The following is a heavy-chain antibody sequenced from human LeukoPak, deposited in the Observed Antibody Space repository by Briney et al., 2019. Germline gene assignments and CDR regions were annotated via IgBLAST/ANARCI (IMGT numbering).Heavy chain of an antibody. Sequence: GGSLRLSCAASGVTFSSYAMSWVRQAPGQRLEWVSAISGSGGSTYYADSVKGRFTISRDNSKNTLYLQMNSLRAEDTAVYYCAKPWYYYDSSGYWFDPWGQGTLVTVSS. J-gene: IGHJ5*02. CDR3: AKPWYYYDSSGYWFDP. CDR2: ISGSGGST. D-gene: IGHD3-22*01. CDR1: GVTFSSYA. V-gene: IGHV3-23*01.